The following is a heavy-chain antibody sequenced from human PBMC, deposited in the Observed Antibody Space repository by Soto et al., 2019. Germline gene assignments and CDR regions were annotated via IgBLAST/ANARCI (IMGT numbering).Heavy chain of an antibody. CDR2: IVVGSGNT. CDR1: GFTFTSSA. V-gene: IGHV1-58*01. J-gene: IGHJ6*02. D-gene: IGHD2-2*01. CDR3: AADRHCSSTSCYVYGMDV. Sequence: ASVKVSCKASGFTFTSSAVQWVRQARGQRLEWIGWIVVGSGNTNYAQKFQERVTITRDMSTSTAYMELSSLRSEDTAVYYCAADRHCSSTSCYVYGMDVWGQGTTVTVSS.